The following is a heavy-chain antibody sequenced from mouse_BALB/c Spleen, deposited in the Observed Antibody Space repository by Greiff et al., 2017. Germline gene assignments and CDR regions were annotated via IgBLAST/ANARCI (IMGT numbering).Heavy chain of an antibody. CDR3: ARGWLLLDY. D-gene: IGHD2-3*01. CDR1: GYSITSGYY. V-gene: IGHV3-6*02. Sequence: EVKLEESGPGLVKPSQSLSLTCSVTGYSITSGYYWNWIRQFPGNKLVWMGYISYDGSNNYNPSLKNRISITRDTSKNQFFLKLNSVTTEDTATYYCARGWLLLDYWGQGTTLTVSS. CDR2: ISYDGSN. J-gene: IGHJ2*01.